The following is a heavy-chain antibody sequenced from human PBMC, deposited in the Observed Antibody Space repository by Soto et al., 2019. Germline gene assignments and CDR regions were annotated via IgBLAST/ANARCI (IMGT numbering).Heavy chain of an antibody. V-gene: IGHV3-23*04. CDR2: VFGDGSGK. D-gene: IGHD2-8*01. J-gene: IGHJ4*02. CDR1: GFPFSTYT. CDR3: VKDSQPDGRWTMDH. Sequence: EVQLVESGGGLVQPGGSLRLSCAGSGFPFSTYTMNWVRQAPGKGLEWVAGVFGDGSGKYYADSVRGRFTISRDNSNNMVYLQIYNPRLDDTAIYYSVKDSQPDGRWTMDHWGQGTMLTVSS.